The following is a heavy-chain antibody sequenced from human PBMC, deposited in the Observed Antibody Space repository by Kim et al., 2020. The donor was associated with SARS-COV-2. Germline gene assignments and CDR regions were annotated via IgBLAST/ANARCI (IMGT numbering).Heavy chain of an antibody. CDR3: AKLYGPRQSYSYFDY. D-gene: IGHD3-10*01. Sequence: AASVKVRFTIPRDNSKTTLYLEMNSLRAEDTAVYFCAKLYGPRQSYSYFDYWGQGTLVTVSS. V-gene: IGHV3-30*02. J-gene: IGHJ4*02.